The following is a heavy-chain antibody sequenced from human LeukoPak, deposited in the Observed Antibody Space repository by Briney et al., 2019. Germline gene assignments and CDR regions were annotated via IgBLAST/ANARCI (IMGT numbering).Heavy chain of an antibody. V-gene: IGHV4-34*01. CDR3: ARWVLTGTTGYFDY. CDR2: INYSGST. CDR1: GGSFSGYY. J-gene: IGHJ4*02. D-gene: IGHD3-9*01. Sequence: SETLSLTCAVYGGSFSGYYWSWIRQPPGKGLEWIGEINYSGSTNYNPSLKSRVTISVDTSKNQFSLKLSSVTAADTAVYYCARWVLTGTTGYFDYWGQGTLVTVSS.